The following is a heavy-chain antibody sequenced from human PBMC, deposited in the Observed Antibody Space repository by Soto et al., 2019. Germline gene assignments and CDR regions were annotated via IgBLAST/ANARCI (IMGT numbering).Heavy chain of an antibody. CDR2: ISGSGGST. D-gene: IGHD3-3*01. Sequence: GGALRLSCAASGFTVYSYVLSWVRPGPGKGVGWVSAISGSGGSTYYADSVKGRFTISRDNSKNTLYLQMNSLRAEDTAVYYCAKDRGGYYDFWSGYYYFDYWGQGTLVTVS. V-gene: IGHV3-23*01. CDR3: AKDRGGYYDFWSGYYYFDY. J-gene: IGHJ4*02. CDR1: GFTVYSYV.